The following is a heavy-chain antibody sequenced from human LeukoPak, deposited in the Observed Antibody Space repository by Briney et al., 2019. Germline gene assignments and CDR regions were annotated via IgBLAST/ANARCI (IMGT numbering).Heavy chain of an antibody. D-gene: IGHD6-19*01. V-gene: IGHV3-30*03. Sequence: GGSLRLSCSASGISFSNYGMHWVRQAPGKGLEWVALISYDATNTYYGDSVKGRFTISRDNSNNTLFLHLNSLRGEDTAVYYCTRNSGWYGLSWGQGTLVTVSS. J-gene: IGHJ1*01. CDR3: TRNSGWYGLS. CDR2: ISYDATNT. CDR1: GISFSNYG.